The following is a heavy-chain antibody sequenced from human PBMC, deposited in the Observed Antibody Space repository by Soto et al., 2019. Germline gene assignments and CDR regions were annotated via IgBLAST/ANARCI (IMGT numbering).Heavy chain of an antibody. CDR1: GFTFSSYA. Sequence: PGGSLRLSCAASGFTFSSYAMSWVRQAPGKGLEWVSAISGSGGSTYYADSVKGRFTISRDNSKNTLYLQMNSLRAEDTAVYYCAKTDYYDSSGYYYVDGFFDYWGQGTLVTVSS. V-gene: IGHV3-23*01. CDR3: AKTDYYDSSGYYYVDGFFDY. CDR2: ISGSGGST. J-gene: IGHJ4*02. D-gene: IGHD3-22*01.